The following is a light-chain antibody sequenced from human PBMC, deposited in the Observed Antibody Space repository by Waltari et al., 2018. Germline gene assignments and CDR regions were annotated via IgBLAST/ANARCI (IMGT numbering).Light chain of an antibody. J-gene: IGLJ3*02. CDR2: EGS. V-gene: IGLV2-23*01. CDR1: SSDVGSYNL. CDR3: CSYAGSSTLLV. Sequence: QSALTQPASVSGSPGQSITISCTGTSSDVGSYNLVSWYQQHPGKAPKLMIYEGSKRPSGVSNRVSGSKSGNTASLTISGLQAEDEADYYCCSYAGSSTLLVFGGGTKLTVL.